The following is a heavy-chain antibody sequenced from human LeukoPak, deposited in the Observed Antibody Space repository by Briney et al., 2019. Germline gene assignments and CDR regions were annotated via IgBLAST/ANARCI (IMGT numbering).Heavy chain of an antibody. J-gene: IGHJ4*02. D-gene: IGHD2-21*01. CDR2: VYYSGST. V-gene: IGHV4-59*01. Sequence: PSETLSPTCSVSGDAISGYYWSWIRRSPGQGLEWIGYVYYSGSTNYNPSLKSRAAISIDTSKNQFSLNLTSVTAADTAVYYCASGWLRYYYFDTWGQGTLVTVSS. CDR3: ASGWLRYYYFDT. CDR1: GDAISGYY.